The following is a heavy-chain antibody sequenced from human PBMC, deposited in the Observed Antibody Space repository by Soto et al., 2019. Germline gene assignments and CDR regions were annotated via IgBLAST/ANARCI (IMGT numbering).Heavy chain of an antibody. J-gene: IGHJ4*02. D-gene: IGHD5-18*01. CDR3: ARAVGGWQLWVPPYYFDY. V-gene: IGHV3-21*01. Sequence: GGSLRLSCAASGVTGGSNYMSWVRQAPGKGLEWVSSISSSGTYIYYADSVKGRFTISRDNAKNSLYLRMNSLRAEDTAVYYCARAVGGWQLWVPPYYFDYWGQGTLVTVSS. CDR1: GVTGGSNY. CDR2: ISSSGTYI.